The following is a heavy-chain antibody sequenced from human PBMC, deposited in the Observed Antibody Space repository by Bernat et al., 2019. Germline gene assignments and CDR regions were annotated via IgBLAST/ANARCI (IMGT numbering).Heavy chain of an antibody. CDR1: GFSFSDAW. D-gene: IGHD3-16*01. CDR2: ITGKAGGGAT. CDR3: STGGTNGDT. V-gene: IGHV3-15*01. J-gene: IGHJ5*02. Sequence: EVQLVESGGGLVKPGGSLRLSCAATGFSFSDAWMSWVRQAPGKGLEWVGRITGKAGGGATDYAAPVKGRFTIPRDASQHTLYLQMNSLKTEDTAVYYCSTGGTNGDTWGQGTLVTVSA.